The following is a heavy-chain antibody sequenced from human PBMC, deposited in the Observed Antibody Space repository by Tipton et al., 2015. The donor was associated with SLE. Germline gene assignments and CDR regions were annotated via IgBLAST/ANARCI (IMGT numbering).Heavy chain of an antibody. V-gene: IGHV1-8*01. CDR2: MNPNSGKT. D-gene: IGHD6-6*01. CDR1: GYTFTSYD. CDR3: ARGQGIAARPARNYYGMDV. J-gene: IGHJ6*02. Sequence: QVQLVQSGAEVKKPGASVKVSCKASGYTFTSYDINWVRQATGQGLEWMGWMNPNSGKTGYAQKFQGRVTMTRNTSISTAYMELSSLRSEDTAVYYCARGQGIAARPARNYYGMDVWGQGTTVTVSS.